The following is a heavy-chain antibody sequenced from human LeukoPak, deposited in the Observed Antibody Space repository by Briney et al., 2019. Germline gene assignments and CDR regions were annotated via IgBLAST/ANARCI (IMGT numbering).Heavy chain of an antibody. J-gene: IGHJ4*02. CDR3: ERGADYYGSGSYYLVY. Sequence: GGSLRLSCAASGFTFSDYYMSWIRQALGKGLEGVSYISSSGSTIDYADSVKGRFTSSRDNAKNSLYLQMNSLRAEDTAVYYCERGADYYGSGSYYLVYWGQGTLVTVSS. CDR1: GFTFSDYY. CDR2: ISSSGSTI. V-gene: IGHV3-11*01. D-gene: IGHD3-10*01.